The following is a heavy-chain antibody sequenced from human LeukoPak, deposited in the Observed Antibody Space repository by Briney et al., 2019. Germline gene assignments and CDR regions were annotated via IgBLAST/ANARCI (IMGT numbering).Heavy chain of an antibody. J-gene: IGHJ4*02. CDR3: ASHEGFGELGE. V-gene: IGHV4-59*01. CDR2: IYYSGST. CDR1: GGSISSYY. Sequence: PSETLSLTCTVSGGSISSYYWSWIRQPPGKGLEWIGYIYYSGSTNYNPSLKSRVTISVDTSKNQFSLKLSSVTAADTAVYYCASHEGFGELGEWGQGTLVTVSS. D-gene: IGHD3-10*01.